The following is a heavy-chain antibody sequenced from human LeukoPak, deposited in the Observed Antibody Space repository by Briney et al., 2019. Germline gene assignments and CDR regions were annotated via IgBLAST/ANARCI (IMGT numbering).Heavy chain of an antibody. CDR3: ARTKQQLVLLYYFDY. CDR2: IIPIFGTA. Sequence: SVKVSCKASGGTFSSYAISWVRQAPGQGLEWMGGIIPIFGTANYAQKFQGRVTITADESTSTAYMELSSLRSEDTAVYYCARTKQQLVLLYYFDYWGQGTLVTVSS. D-gene: IGHD6-13*01. CDR1: GGTFSSYA. V-gene: IGHV1-69*13. J-gene: IGHJ4*02.